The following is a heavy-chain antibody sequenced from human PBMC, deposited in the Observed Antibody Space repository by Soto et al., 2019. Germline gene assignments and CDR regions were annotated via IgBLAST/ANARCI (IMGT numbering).Heavy chain of an antibody. V-gene: IGHV4-31*03. Sequence: QVQLQESGPGLVKPSQTLSLSCTVSGGSISSGGYYWSWIRQHPGKGLEGIGYIYHDGRAYYTPSLKRRVTVSVDTSKNHFTLKLNSVTAADTAVYYCARGAPACGLDVWGQGTTVTVSS. CDR1: GGSISSGGYY. J-gene: IGHJ6*02. CDR3: ARGAPACGLDV. CDR2: IYHDGRA.